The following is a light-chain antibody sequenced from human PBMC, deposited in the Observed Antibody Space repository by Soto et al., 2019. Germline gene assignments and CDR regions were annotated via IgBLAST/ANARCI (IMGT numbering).Light chain of an antibody. J-gene: IGLJ1*01. CDR3: QSYDSSLRYV. Sequence: QSVLTQPPSVSGAPGQRVTISCTGSSSNIGAGYDVHWYQQVPGTAPKLLIYGNSNRPSGVPDRFSGSKSGTSASLAITGLQAEDEADYYCQSYDSSLRYVFGTGTKLTVL. CDR1: SSNIGAGYD. V-gene: IGLV1-40*01. CDR2: GNS.